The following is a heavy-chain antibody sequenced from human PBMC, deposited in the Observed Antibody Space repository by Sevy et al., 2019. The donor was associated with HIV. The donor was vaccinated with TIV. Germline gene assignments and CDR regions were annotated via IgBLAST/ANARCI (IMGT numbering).Heavy chain of an antibody. J-gene: IGHJ3*02. V-gene: IGHV4-38-2*01. CDR1: GYSISSDDY. D-gene: IGHD1-7*01. CDR2: MYHSGNT. Sequence: SETLSLTCAVSGYSISSDDYWVWIRQPRGKGLEWIEHMYHSGNTDYNPSLKSRVTMSLDTSMNQFSLRLTSVTAADTAVYYCARTLRGNFETRATAFNIWGQGTMVTVSS. CDR3: ARTLRGNFETRATAFNI.